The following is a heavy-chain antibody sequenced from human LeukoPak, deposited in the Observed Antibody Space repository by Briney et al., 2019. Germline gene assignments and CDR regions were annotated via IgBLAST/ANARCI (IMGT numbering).Heavy chain of an antibody. D-gene: IGHD2-21*01. V-gene: IGHV4-59*01. CDR3: ARGEIVVGSYYYYGMDV. J-gene: IGHJ6*02. CDR1: GGSISSYY. CDR2: IYYSGST. Sequence: PSETLSLTCTVSGGSISSYYWSWIRQPPGKGLECIGYIYYSGSTNYNPSLKSRVTISVDTSKNQFSLKLSSVTAADTAVYYCARGEIVVGSYYYYGMDVWGQGTTVTVSS.